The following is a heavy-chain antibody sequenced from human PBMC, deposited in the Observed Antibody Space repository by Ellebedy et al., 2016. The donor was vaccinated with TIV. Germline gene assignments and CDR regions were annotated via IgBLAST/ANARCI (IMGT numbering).Heavy chain of an antibody. CDR2: INHSRST. J-gene: IGHJ6*03. CDR3: AREKPVRNYYYYMDV. CDR1: GGSISSSSYY. Sequence: GSLRLSXTVSGGSISSSSYYWSWIRQPPGKGLEWIGEINHSRSTNYNPSLKSRVTISVDTSKNQFSLKLSSVTAADTAVYYCAREKPVRNYYYYMDVWGKGTTVTVSS. V-gene: IGHV4-39*07. D-gene: IGHD3-16*02.